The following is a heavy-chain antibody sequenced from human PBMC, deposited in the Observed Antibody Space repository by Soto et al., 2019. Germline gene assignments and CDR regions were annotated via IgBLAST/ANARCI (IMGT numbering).Heavy chain of an antibody. V-gene: IGHV1-69*13. D-gene: IGHD3-3*01. CDR1: GCTFSSYA. Sequence: SVKVSCKASGCTFSSYAISWVRQAPGQGLEWMGGIIPIFGTANYAQKFQGRVTITADESTSTAYMELSSLRSEDTAVYYCARDRLTIFGVVISTVYGMDVWGQGTTVTVSS. J-gene: IGHJ6*02. CDR3: ARDRLTIFGVVISTVYGMDV. CDR2: IIPIFGTA.